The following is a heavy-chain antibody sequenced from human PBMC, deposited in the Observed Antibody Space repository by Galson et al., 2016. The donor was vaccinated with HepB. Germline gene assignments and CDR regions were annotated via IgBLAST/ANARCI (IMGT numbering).Heavy chain of an antibody. D-gene: IGHD5-12*01. J-gene: IGHJ4*02. V-gene: IGHV3-23*01. CDR3: AKETGGYFGYHEN. Sequence: SLRLSCAASGLPISSYAMSWVRQAPGKGLEWVSVISASDAREYYADSVESRFTISRDISQNTVYLQMNSLKAEDTALYYCAKETGGYFGYHENWGQGSLVTVSS. CDR2: ISASDARE. CDR1: GLPISSYA.